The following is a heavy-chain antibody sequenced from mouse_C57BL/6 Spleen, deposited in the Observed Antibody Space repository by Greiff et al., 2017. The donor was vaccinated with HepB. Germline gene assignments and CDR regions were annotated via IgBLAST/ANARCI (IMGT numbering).Heavy chain of an antibody. J-gene: IGHJ2*01. Sequence: EVMLVESGGGLVQSGRSLRLSCATSGFTFSDFYMEWVRQAPGKGLEWIAASRNKANDYTTEYSASVKGRFIVSRDTSQSILYLQMNALRAEDTAIYYCARDHGYDGGPSSFDYWGQGTTLTVSS. V-gene: IGHV7-1*01. CDR2: SRNKANDYTT. CDR1: GFTFSDFY. CDR3: ARDHGYDGGPSSFDY. D-gene: IGHD2-2*01.